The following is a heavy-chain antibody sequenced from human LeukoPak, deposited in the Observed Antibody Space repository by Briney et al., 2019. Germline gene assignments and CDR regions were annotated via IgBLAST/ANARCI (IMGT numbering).Heavy chain of an antibody. CDR1: GYTFTXXY. CDR3: ATYFLDTSARD. D-gene: IGHD3-22*01. V-gene: IGHV1-2*02. Sequence: VSCKAXGYTFTXXYMFWVRQAPGQGLEWMGWINPNNGGTNYAQKFQGRVTMTSDTSISTGYMELSSLRSDDTAVYYCATYFLDTSARDWGQGTLVTVSS. J-gene: IGHJ4*02. CDR2: INPNNGGT.